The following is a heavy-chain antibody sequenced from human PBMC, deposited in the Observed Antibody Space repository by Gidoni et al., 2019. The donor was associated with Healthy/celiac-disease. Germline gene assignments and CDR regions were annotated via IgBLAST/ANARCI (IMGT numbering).Heavy chain of an antibody. D-gene: IGHD2-2*02. Sequence: QVQLQESGPGLVKPSQTLSLTCTVSGGSISRGGYYWSGIRQHPGKGLEWIGYIYYSGSTYYNPSLKSRVTISVDTSKNQFSLKLSSVTAADTAVYYCARGDCSSTSCYIGGRDHWFDPWGQGTLVTVSS. CDR3: ARGDCSSTSCYIGGRDHWFDP. J-gene: IGHJ5*02. V-gene: IGHV4-31*03. CDR1: GGSISRGGYY. CDR2: IYYSGST.